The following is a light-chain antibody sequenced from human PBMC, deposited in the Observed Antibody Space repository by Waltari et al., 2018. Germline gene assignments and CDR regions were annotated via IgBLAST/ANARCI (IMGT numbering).Light chain of an antibody. J-gene: IGKJ4*01. V-gene: IGKV3-15*01. CDR2: GAS. CDR3: QQYNNCPLT. Sequence: EIVMTQSPATLSVSPGERATLSCRASQSVSSNLAWYQQEPGQAPRLLIYGASTRATGIPARFSGSGSGTEFTLTISSLQSEDFAVYYCQQYNNCPLTFGGGTKVEIK. CDR1: QSVSSN.